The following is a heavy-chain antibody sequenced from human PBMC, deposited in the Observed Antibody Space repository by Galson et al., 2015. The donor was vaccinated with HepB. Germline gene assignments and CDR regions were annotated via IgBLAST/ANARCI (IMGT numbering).Heavy chain of an antibody. CDR3: ATLPSKHIVATIVAFDY. CDR1: GYTLTELS. J-gene: IGHJ4*02. D-gene: IGHD5-12*01. V-gene: IGHV1-24*01. Sequence: SVKVSCKVSGYTLTELSMHWVRQAPGKGLEWMGGFDPEDGETIYAQKFQGRVTMTEDTSTDTAYMELSSLRSEDTAVYYCATLPSKHIVATIVAFDYWGQGTLVTVSS. CDR2: FDPEDGET.